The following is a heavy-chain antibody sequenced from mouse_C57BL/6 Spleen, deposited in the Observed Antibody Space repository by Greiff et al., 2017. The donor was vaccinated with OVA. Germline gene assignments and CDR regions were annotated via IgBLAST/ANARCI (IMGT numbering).Heavy chain of an antibody. CDR1: GYAFSSSW. CDR2: IYPGDGDT. D-gene: IGHD4-1*01. CDR3: ARGLGRGYYFDY. Sequence: VQLQQSGPELVKPGASVKISCKASGYAFSSSWMNWVKQRPGKGLEWIGRIYPGDGDTNYNGKFKGKATLTADKSSSTAYMQLSSLTSEDSAVYFCARGLGRGYYFDYWGQGTTLTVSS. V-gene: IGHV1-82*01. J-gene: IGHJ2*01.